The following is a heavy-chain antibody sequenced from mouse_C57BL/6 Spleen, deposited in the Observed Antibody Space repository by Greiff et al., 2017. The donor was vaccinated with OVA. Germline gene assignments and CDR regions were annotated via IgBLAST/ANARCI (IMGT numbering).Heavy chain of an antibody. CDR2: IDPETGGT. J-gene: IGHJ3*01. Sequence: QVQLKQSGAELVRPGASVTLSCKASGYTFTDYEMHWVKQTPVHGLEWIGAIDPETGGTAYNQKFKGKAILTADKSSSTAYMELRSLTSEDSAVYYCTRSGYYGSRAWFAYWGQGTLVTVSA. CDR3: TRSGYYGSRAWFAY. D-gene: IGHD1-1*01. CDR1: GYTFTDYE. V-gene: IGHV1-15*01.